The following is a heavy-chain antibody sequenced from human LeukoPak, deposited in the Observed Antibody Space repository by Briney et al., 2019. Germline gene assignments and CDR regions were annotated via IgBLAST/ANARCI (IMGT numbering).Heavy chain of an antibody. Sequence: PSETLSHTCTVSGGSIRSSYYYWGWIRQPPGKGLEWIGSIYDSGSTYYNPSLKSRVTISVDTSKNQFSLKLNSVTAADTAVYYCARDFSIGSAIYVFDSWGQGTLVTVSS. CDR1: GGSIRSSYYY. D-gene: IGHD2-21*02. V-gene: IGHV4-39*02. CDR3: ARDFSIGSAIYVFDS. CDR2: IYDSGST. J-gene: IGHJ4*02.